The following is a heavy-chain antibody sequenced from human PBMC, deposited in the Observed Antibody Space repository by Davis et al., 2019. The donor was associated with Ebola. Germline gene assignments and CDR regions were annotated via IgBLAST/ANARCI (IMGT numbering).Heavy chain of an antibody. CDR2: INTANGDT. V-gene: IGHV1-3*04. D-gene: IGHD3-10*01. Sequence: ASVKVSCKASGYTFTSYAMHWVRQAPGQGLEWMGWINTANGDTEYSQKFQGRLTITRDTSASTVYMELSSLTSEDTAKYYCARDRVTSFAYGLDVWGQGTAVTVSS. CDR3: ARDRVTSFAYGLDV. CDR1: GYTFTSYA. J-gene: IGHJ6*02.